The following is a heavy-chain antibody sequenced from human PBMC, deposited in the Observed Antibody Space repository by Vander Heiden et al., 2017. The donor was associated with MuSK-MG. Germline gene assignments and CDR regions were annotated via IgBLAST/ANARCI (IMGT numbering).Heavy chain of an antibody. CDR1: GYTLSSYG. D-gene: IGHD2-2*01. CDR2: IWYDGSNK. V-gene: IGHV3-33*01. Sequence: QVQLVESGGGVVQPGRSLRLSCAASGYTLSSYGMHWFRQAPGKGLEWVAVIWYDGSNKYYADSVKGRFTISRDNSKNTLYLQMNSLRAEDTAVYYCARGPMASNYYYYGMDVWGQGTTVTVSS. J-gene: IGHJ6*02. CDR3: ARGPMASNYYYYGMDV.